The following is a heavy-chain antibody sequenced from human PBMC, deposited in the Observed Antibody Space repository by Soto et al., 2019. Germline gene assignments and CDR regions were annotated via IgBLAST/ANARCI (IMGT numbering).Heavy chain of an antibody. CDR2: ISAYNGNT. V-gene: IGHV1-18*01. CDR3: ARDPGVASSTDFDY. D-gene: IGHD3-10*01. J-gene: IGHJ4*02. Sequence: GASVKVSCKASGYTFTSYGISWVRQAPGQGLEWMGWISAYNGNTNYAQKLQGRVTMTTDTSTSTAYMELRSLRSDDTAVYYCARDPGVASSTDFDYWGQGTLVTVSS. CDR1: GYTFTSYG.